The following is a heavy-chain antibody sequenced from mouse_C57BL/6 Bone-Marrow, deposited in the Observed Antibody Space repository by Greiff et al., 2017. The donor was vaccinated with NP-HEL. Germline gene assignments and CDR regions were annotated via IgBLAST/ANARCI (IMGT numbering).Heavy chain of an antibody. D-gene: IGHD2-4*01. CDR1: GFNIKDDY. CDR3: TTGGYYDFDY. V-gene: IGHV14-4*01. Sequence: DVKLVESGAELVRPGASVKLSCTASGFNIKDDYMHWVKQRPEQGLEWIGWIDPENGDTEYASKFQGKATITADTSSNTAYLQLSSLTSEDTAVYYCTTGGYYDFDYWGQGTTLTVSS. CDR2: IDPENGDT. J-gene: IGHJ2*01.